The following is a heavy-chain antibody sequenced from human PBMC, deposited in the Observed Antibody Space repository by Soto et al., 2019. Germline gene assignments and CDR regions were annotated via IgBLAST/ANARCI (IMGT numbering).Heavy chain of an antibody. CDR3: ARSKYSGYDSFDY. J-gene: IGHJ4*02. V-gene: IGHV1-69*02. Sequence: SVKVSCKASGGTFSSYTISWVRQAPGQGLEWMGRIIPILGIANYAQKFQGRVTITADKSTSTAYMELSSLRSEDTAVYYCARSKYSGYDSFDYWGQGTLVTVSS. CDR2: IIPILGIA. D-gene: IGHD5-12*01. CDR1: GGTFSSYT.